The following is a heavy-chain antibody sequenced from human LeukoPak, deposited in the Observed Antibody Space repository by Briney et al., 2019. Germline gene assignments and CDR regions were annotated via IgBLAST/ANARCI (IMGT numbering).Heavy chain of an antibody. CDR3: ARAYEYSSSSYAFDI. CDR2: ISYDGSNK. J-gene: IGHJ3*02. V-gene: IGHV3-30*04. CDR1: GFTFSSYA. Sequence: PGRSLRLSCAASGFTFSSYAMHWVRQAPGKGLEWVAVISYDGSNKYYADSVKGRFTISRDNSKNTLYLQVSSLRADDTAVYYCARAYEYSSSSYAFDIWGQGTMVTVSS. D-gene: IGHD6-6*01.